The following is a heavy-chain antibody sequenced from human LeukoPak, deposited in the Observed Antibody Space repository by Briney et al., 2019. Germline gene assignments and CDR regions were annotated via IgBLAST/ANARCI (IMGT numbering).Heavy chain of an antibody. CDR3: ARGGIAVLGTRPFDY. D-gene: IGHD6-19*01. V-gene: IGHV3-48*03. J-gene: IGHJ4*02. CDR2: ISSSGSTI. CDR1: GFTFSSYE. Sequence: GGSLRLSCAASGFTFSSYEMNWVRQAPGKGLEWVSYISSSGSTIYYADSVKGRFTISRDNAKNSLYLQMNSLRAEDTAVYYCARGGIAVLGTRPFDYWGQGTLVTVSS.